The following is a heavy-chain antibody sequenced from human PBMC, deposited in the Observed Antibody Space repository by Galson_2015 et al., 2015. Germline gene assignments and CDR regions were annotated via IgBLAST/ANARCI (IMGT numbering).Heavy chain of an antibody. J-gene: IGHJ3*02. CDR3: ARRARGADDAFDI. CDR1: GGTFSSYA. D-gene: IGHD1-26*01. V-gene: IGHV1-69*13. Sequence: SVKVSCKASGGTFSSYAISWVRQAPGQGLEWMGGIIPILGTANYAQKFQGRVTITADESTSTAYMELSSLRSEDTAVYYCARRARGADDAFDIWGQGTMVTVSS. CDR2: IIPILGTA.